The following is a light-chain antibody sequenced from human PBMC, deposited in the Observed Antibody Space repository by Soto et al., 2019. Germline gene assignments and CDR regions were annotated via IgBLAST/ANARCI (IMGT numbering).Light chain of an antibody. Sequence: QSALTQPASVSGSPGQSITISCTGTSSDIGTYNLVSWYQQHPGKAPKLMIYEVTKRPSGVSNRFSASKSDNTASLTISGLRGGEGGDFYSSSLEGSTPGVFGGGT. J-gene: IGLJ3*02. V-gene: IGLV2-23*02. CDR3: SSLEGSTPGV. CDR1: SSDIGTYNL. CDR2: EVT.